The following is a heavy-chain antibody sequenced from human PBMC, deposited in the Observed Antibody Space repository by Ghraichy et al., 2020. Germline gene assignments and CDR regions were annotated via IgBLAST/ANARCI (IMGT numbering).Heavy chain of an antibody. J-gene: IGHJ6*02. CDR3: AKDSEGVSHYYYYGMDV. Sequence: ETLSLTCAASGFTFSSYAMSWVRQAPGKGLEWVSAISGSGGSTYYADSVKGRFTISRDNSKNTLYLQMNSLRAEDTAVYYCAKDSEGVSHYYYYGMDVWGQGTTVTVSS. V-gene: IGHV3-23*01. CDR1: GFTFSSYA. D-gene: IGHD3-10*01. CDR2: ISGSGGST.